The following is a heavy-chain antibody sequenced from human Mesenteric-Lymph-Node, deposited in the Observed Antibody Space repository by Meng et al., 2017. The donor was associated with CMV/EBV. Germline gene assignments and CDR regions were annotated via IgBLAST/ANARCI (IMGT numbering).Heavy chain of an antibody. CDR1: GYSINGGYY. Sequence: SETLSLTCTVSGYSINGGYYWGWIRQPPGKGLEWIGNIYHSGNTYYNPSLKSRVTISLDTSKNQFSLKLSSVTAADTAVYYCAREGGSEAIFGGGSMDVWGQGTTVTVSS. D-gene: IGHD3-3*01. V-gene: IGHV4-38-2*02. CDR2: IYHSGNT. CDR3: AREGGSEAIFGGGSMDV. J-gene: IGHJ6*02.